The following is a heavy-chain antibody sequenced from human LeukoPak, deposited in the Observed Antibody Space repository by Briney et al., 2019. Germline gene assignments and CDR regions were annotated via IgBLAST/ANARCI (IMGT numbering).Heavy chain of an antibody. J-gene: IGHJ5*02. Sequence: SETLSLTCTVSGYSISSGYYWGWIRQPPGKGLEWIGSIYHSGSTYYNPSLKSRVTISVDTSKNQFSLKLSSVTAADTAVYYCARDFEYSSSSPFDPWGQGTLVTVSS. CDR2: IYHSGST. CDR3: ARDFEYSSSSPFDP. D-gene: IGHD6-6*01. CDR1: GYSISSGYY. V-gene: IGHV4-38-2*02.